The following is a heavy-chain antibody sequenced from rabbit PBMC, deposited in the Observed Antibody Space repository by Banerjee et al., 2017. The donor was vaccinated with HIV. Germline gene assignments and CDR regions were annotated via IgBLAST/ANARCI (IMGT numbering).Heavy chain of an antibody. CDR3: ARNIHAMTKL. CDR2: IVSNSGST. D-gene: IGHD2-1*01. CDR1: GIDFSGDYY. V-gene: IGHV1S40*01. Sequence: QSLEESGGDLVKPGASLTLTCKASGIDFSGDYYMYWVRQAPGKGLEWIACIVSNSGSTYYASWAKGRFTISKTSSTTVTLQMTSLTAADTATYFCARNIHAMTKLWGPGTLVTVS. J-gene: IGHJ4*01.